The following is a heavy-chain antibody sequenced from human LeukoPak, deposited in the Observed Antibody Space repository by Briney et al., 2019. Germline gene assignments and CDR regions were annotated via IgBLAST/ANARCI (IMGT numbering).Heavy chain of an antibody. J-gene: IGHJ4*02. CDR2: ISGSGGST. D-gene: IGHD3-10*01. Sequence: GGSLRLSCAASGFTFSSYAMSWVRQAPGKGLEWVSAISGSGGSTYYADSVKGRFTVSRDNSKNTLYLQMNSLRAEDTAVYYCAKSGYYGSGSYFGYFDYWGQGTLVTVSS. CDR1: GFTFSSYA. V-gene: IGHV3-23*01. CDR3: AKSGYYGSGSYFGYFDY.